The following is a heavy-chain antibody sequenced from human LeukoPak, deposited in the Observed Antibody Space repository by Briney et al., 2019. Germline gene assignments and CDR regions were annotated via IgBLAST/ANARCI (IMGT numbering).Heavy chain of an antibody. CDR1: GFTFSSYG. CDR3: AKDYRPWGYYYYMDV. D-gene: IGHD3-16*01. J-gene: IGHJ6*03. CDR2: IWYDGSNK. Sequence: QPGRSLRLSCAASGFTFSSYGMHWVRQAPGKGLEWVAVIWYDGSNKYYADSVKGRFTISRDSSKSTLSLQMNSLRAEDTAVYYCAKDYRPWGYYYYMDVWGKGTTATVSS. V-gene: IGHV3-33*06.